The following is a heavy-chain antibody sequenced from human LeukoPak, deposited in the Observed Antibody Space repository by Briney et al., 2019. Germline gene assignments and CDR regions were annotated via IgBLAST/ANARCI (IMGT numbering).Heavy chain of an antibody. CDR3: ARNGGNSDYDY. Sequence: SETLSLTCAVSGGSISSGGYSWSWIRQPPGKGLEWIGYIYHSGATNYNPSLKSRVTMLLDKSKNQFSLKLNSVTAADTAVYYCARNGGNSDYDYWGQGTLATVSA. CDR2: IYHSGAT. D-gene: IGHD4-23*01. CDR1: GGSISSGGYS. J-gene: IGHJ4*02. V-gene: IGHV4-30-2*01.